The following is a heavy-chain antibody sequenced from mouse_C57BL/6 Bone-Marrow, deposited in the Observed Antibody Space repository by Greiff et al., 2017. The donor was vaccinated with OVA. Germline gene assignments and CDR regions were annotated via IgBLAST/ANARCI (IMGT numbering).Heavy chain of an antibody. CDR2: IYPGNSDT. D-gene: IGHD2-5*01. Sequence: VQLQQSGTVLARPGASVKMSCKTSGYTFTSYWMHWVKQRPGQGLEWIGAIYPGNSDTSYNQKFKGKAKLTAVTSASTAYMELSSLTNEDSAVYYCTIAYYSNPSLFDYWGQGTTLTVSS. V-gene: IGHV1-5*01. CDR3: TIAYYSNPSLFDY. J-gene: IGHJ2*01. CDR1: GYTFTSYW.